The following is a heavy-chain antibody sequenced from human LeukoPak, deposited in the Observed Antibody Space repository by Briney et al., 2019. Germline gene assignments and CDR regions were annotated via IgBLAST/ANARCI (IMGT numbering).Heavy chain of an antibody. D-gene: IGHD5-24*01. Sequence: SETLSLTCTVSGGSINSYYWSWIGQPPGKGVEWIGYIYYSGSTIYNPSLKSRVTISVDTSKNQFSLKMSSVTAADTAVYYCARARDGHINNWFDPWGQGTLVTVSS. V-gene: IGHV4-59*01. CDR2: IYYSGST. J-gene: IGHJ5*02. CDR3: ARARDGHINNWFDP. CDR1: GGSINSYY.